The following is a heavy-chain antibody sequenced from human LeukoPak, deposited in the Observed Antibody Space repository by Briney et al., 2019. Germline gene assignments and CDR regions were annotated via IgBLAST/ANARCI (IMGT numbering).Heavy chain of an antibody. D-gene: IGHD6-19*01. J-gene: IGHJ1*01. V-gene: IGHV1-8*02. CDR3: ARGGPVAATHKYFQH. CDR1: GYIFTSYD. Sequence: ASVKVSCKASGYIFTSYDINWVRQATGQGLEWMGWMHPNSGNTGYAQNFQGRVTMTRNTSISTAYMELSSLRSEDTAVYYCARGGPVAATHKYFQHWGQGTLVTVSS. CDR2: MHPNSGNT.